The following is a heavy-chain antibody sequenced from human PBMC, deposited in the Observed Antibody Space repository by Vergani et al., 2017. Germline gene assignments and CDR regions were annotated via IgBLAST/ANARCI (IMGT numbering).Heavy chain of an antibody. CDR1: GFTFSSYA. Sequence: EVQLLESGGGLVQPGGSLRLSCAASGFTFSSYAMSWVRQAPGKGLEWVSAISGSGGSTYYADSVKCRFTISRDNSKNTLYLQMNSLRAEDTAVYYCAKDMGYYDSSGYFPFDYWGQGTLVTVSS. V-gene: IGHV3-23*01. D-gene: IGHD3-22*01. CDR3: AKDMGYYDSSGYFPFDY. J-gene: IGHJ4*02. CDR2: ISGSGGST.